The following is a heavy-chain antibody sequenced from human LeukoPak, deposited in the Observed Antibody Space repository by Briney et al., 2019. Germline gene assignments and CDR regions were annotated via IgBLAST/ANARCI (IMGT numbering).Heavy chain of an antibody. D-gene: IGHD1-26*01. CDR3: ARSQWDIVGATRGFDP. CDR2: INPNSGGT. V-gene: IGHV1-2*02. Sequence: ASVKVSCKASGYTFTGYYMHWVRQAPGQGLEWMGWINPNSGGTNYAQKFQGRVTMTRDTSISTAYMELSRLRSDDTAVYYCARSQWDIVGATRGFDPWGQGTLVTVSS. CDR1: GYTFTGYY. J-gene: IGHJ5*02.